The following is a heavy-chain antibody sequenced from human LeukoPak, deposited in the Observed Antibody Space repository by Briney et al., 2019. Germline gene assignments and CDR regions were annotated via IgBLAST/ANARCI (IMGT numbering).Heavy chain of an antibody. D-gene: IGHD3-22*01. CDR2: IFYTGKS. Sequence: SETLSLTCTVSGGSINNYYWSWIRQSPGKGLEWIGFIFYTGKSKYNPSLKSRVTISVDTSKNQLSLNLSSVTAADTAVYYCARRAYYYDTNGYYWVYFDSWGQGALVTVSS. V-gene: IGHV4-59*08. J-gene: IGHJ4*02. CDR3: ARRAYYYDTNGYYWVYFDS. CDR1: GGSINNYY.